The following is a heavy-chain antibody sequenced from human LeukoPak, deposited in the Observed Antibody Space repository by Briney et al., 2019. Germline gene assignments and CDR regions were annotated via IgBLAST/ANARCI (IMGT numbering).Heavy chain of an antibody. CDR1: GFTFSNYA. D-gene: IGHD3-10*01. J-gene: IGHJ4*02. V-gene: IGHV3-23*01. Sequence: GGSLRLSCSASGFTFSNYAMHWVRQAPGKGLEWVSAISGSGGSTYYADSVKGRFTISRDNSKNTLYLQMNSLRAEDTAVYYCARRRFGELFGFDYWGQGTLVTVSS. CDR2: ISGSGGST. CDR3: ARRRFGELFGFDY.